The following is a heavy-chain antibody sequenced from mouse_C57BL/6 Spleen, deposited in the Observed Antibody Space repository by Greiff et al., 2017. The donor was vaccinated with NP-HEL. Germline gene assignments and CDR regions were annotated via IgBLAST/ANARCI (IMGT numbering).Heavy chain of an antibody. J-gene: IGHJ3*01. D-gene: IGHD2-5*01. Sequence: QVQLKQPGAELVKPGASVKLSCKASGYTFTSYWMHWVKQRPGRGLEWIGRIDPNSGGTKYNEKFKSKATLTVDKPSSTAYMQLSSLTSEDSAVYYCARGDSNYSAWFAYWGQGTLVTVSA. CDR2: IDPNSGGT. CDR1: GYTFTSYW. CDR3: ARGDSNYSAWFAY. V-gene: IGHV1-72*01.